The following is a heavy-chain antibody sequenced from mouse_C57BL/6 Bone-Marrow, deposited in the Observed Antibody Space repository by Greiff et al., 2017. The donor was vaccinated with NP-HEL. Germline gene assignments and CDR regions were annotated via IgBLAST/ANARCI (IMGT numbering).Heavy chain of an antibody. CDR2: ISYDGSN. Sequence: EVQLQQSGPGLVKPSQSLSLTCSVTGYSITSGYYWNWIRQFPGNKLEWMGYISYDGSNNYNPSLKNRISITRDTSKNQFFLKLNSVTTEDTATYYCARRAIAGKTDYAMDYWGQGTSVTVSS. V-gene: IGHV3-6*01. CDR3: ARRAIAGKTDYAMDY. CDR1: GYSITSGYY. J-gene: IGHJ4*01. D-gene: IGHD3-1*01.